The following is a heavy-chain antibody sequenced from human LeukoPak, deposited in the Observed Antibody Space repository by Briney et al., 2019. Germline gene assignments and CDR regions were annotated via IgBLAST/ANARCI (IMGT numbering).Heavy chain of an antibody. CDR3: ARDLVTMVRGVIIPRMDV. J-gene: IGHJ6*04. CDR2: ISRSGSTK. Sequence: GGSLTLSCAASGFTFSDYNMRWIRQAPGKGLEWVSSISRSGSTKYYADSVKGRFTISRDNAKNSLFLQMNSLRAEDTAVYYCARDLVTMVRGVIIPRMDVWGKGTTVTVSS. CDR1: GFTFSDYN. D-gene: IGHD3-10*01. V-gene: IGHV3-11*01.